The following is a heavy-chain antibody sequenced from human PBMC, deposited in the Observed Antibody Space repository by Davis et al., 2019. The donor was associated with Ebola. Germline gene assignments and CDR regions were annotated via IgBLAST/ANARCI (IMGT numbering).Heavy chain of an antibody. J-gene: IGHJ4*02. V-gene: IGHV1-18*01. CDR3: ARDGRTYSGYDFTDY. Sequence: ASVKVSCKASGYSFTNYGISWVRQAPGQGLEWMGWISGYNGDTNYAQNLQGRVTMTTDTSTSTAYMELRSLRSDDTAIYYCARDGRTYSGYDFTDYWGQGTLVTVSS. CDR2: ISGYNGDT. D-gene: IGHD5-12*01. CDR1: GYSFTNYG.